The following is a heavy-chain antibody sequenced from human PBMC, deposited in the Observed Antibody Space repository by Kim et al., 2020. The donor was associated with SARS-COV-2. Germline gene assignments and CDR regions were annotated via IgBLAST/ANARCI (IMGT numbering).Heavy chain of an antibody. D-gene: IGHD4-17*01. CDR1: GDSVSTNSAA. J-gene: IGHJ6*02. CDR2: TYYRSKWYN. Sequence: SQTLSLTCAISGDSVSTNSAAWNWIRQSPSRGLEWLGRTYYRSKWYNDYAVSLKSRITINPDTSGNQFSLQLNSVTPEDTAVYYCTRVIWLAYDNYEGAGMDVWGQGTTITVSS. CDR3: TRVIWLAYDNYEGAGMDV. V-gene: IGHV6-1*01.